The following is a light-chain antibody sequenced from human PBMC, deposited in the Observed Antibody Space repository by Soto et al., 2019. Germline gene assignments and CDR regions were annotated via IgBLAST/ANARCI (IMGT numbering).Light chain of an antibody. Sequence: EIVLSQSPATLSVSPGDTATLSCRASQYIGSTIAWYQKRSGQAPRLLIFDASIRLPTVPARFSGSVSGTEFTLTIRGLQSEDFAVYFCQQYTDRPRTFGQGTKVDIK. CDR1: QYIGST. J-gene: IGKJ1*01. CDR2: DAS. V-gene: IGKV3-15*01. CDR3: QQYTDRPRT.